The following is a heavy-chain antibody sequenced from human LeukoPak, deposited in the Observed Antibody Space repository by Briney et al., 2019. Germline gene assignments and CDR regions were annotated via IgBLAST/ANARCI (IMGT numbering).Heavy chain of an antibody. Sequence: GGSLRLSCAVSGLTFSSYSMNCVRQAAGKGLEWVSSISSSTYIYYPDSVKGRFTISRDNAKNSLYLQMNSLRAADTAVYYCARVDDSSGYAYIDYWGQGTLVTVSS. D-gene: IGHD3-22*01. J-gene: IGHJ4*02. CDR1: GLTFSSYS. CDR3: ARVDDSSGYAYIDY. CDR2: ISSSTYI. V-gene: IGHV3-21*01.